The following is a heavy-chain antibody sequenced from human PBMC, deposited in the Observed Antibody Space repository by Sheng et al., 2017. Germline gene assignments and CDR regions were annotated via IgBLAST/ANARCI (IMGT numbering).Heavy chain of an antibody. CDR3: ARRASGSYSTVDY. J-gene: IGHJ4*02. V-gene: IGHV4-38-2*01. D-gene: IGHD1-26*01. CDR2: IYHSGST. CDR1: GYSISSGYY. Sequence: QVQLQESGPGLVKPSETLSLTCAVSGYSISSGYYWGWIRQPPGKGLEWIGSIYHSGSTYNNPSLKSRVTISVDTSKNQFSLKLSSVTAADTAVYYCARRASGSYSTVDYWGQGTLVTVSS.